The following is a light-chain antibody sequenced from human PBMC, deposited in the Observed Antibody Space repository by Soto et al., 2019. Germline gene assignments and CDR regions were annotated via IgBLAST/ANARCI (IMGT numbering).Light chain of an antibody. CDR3: QVWHRGVDWV. CDR2: DDN. Sequence: SYELTQPPSVSVAPGQTARITCGGNNIGSKSVHWYQQKPGQAPMLVVYDDNDRPSGTPERFSGSDSGNTATLTISRVEAGDEADYYCQVWHRGVDWVFGGGTKLTVL. V-gene: IGLV3-21*02. J-gene: IGLJ2*01. CDR1: NIGSKS.